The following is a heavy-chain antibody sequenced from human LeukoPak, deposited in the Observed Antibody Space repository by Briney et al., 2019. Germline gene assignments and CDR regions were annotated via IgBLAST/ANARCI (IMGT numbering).Heavy chain of an antibody. V-gene: IGHV3-30-3*01. D-gene: IGHD6-19*01. CDR3: ARVQQWLVLDY. CDR1: GFTFSNYA. J-gene: IGHJ4*02. Sequence: PGGSLRLSCAASGFTFSNYAMHWVRQAPGKGLEWVAVILYDGSNGYFADSVKGRFTISRDNSKNTLYLQMNSLRAEDTAVYYCARVQQWLVLDYWGQGTLVTVSS. CDR2: ILYDGSNG.